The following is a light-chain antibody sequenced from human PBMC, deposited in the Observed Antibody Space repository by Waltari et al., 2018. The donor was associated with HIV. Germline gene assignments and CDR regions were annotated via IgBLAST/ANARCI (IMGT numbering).Light chain of an antibody. Sequence: EYVFTHSPRTLSLSPGERASLSCSACESIRINFLAWYQQKPGLAPRLIMYGASSKATGVPDRCSGIGSGTEFSLSISRLESEDFAVYFCHQYGTSPQTFGQGTKVEIK. CDR2: GAS. CDR1: ESIRINF. J-gene: IGKJ1*01. V-gene: IGKV3-20*01. CDR3: HQYGTSPQT.